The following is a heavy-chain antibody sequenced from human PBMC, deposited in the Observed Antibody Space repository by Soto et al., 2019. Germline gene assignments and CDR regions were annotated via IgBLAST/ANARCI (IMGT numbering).Heavy chain of an antibody. CDR2: INTDGTIT. D-gene: IGHD2-15*01. J-gene: IGHJ6*02. V-gene: IGHV3-74*01. CDR3: ASEYCSGGSCYYYGMDV. Sequence: PGGSLRLSCAASGFTFSNYWIHWVRRAPGKGLVWVSRINTDGTITSYADSVKGRFTISRDNSKNTLYLQMNSLRAEDTAVYYCASEYCSGGSCYYYGMDVWGQGTTVTVSS. CDR1: GFTFSNYW.